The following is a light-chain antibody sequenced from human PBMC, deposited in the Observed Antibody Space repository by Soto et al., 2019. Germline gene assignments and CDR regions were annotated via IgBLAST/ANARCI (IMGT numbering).Light chain of an antibody. CDR3: QKHDGVPL. Sequence: DIQLTQSPSSLSASVGDRVTITCPASQDISNHLNWYQQKPGTAPNLLIYDASGLETGVPSRFSGGGSVTFFSFTINSLQPEDIATYYCQKHDGVPLFGPGTKVEIK. CDR2: DAS. V-gene: IGKV1-33*01. CDR1: QDISNH. J-gene: IGKJ3*01.